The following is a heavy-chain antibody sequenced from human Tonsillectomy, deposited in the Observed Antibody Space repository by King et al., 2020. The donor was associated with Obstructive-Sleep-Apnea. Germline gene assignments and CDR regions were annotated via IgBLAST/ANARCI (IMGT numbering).Heavy chain of an antibody. CDR3: AKDHYVLRYFDWFEPHYLDY. Sequence: QVQLVESGGGVVQPGRSLRLSCASSGFTFSSYGMHWVRQAPGKGLEWVAVISYDGSNTNYADSVKGRFTISRDSSKNTLYLQMNSLRAEDTAVYYCAKDHYVLRYFDWFEPHYLDYWGQGTLVTVSS. D-gene: IGHD3-9*01. V-gene: IGHV3-30*18. CDR2: ISYDGSNT. J-gene: IGHJ4*02. CDR1: GFTFSSYG.